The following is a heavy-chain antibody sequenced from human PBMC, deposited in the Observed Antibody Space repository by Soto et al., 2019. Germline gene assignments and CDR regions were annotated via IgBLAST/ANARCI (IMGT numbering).Heavy chain of an antibody. V-gene: IGHV5-51*01. Sequence: GETLKISCKASGYIFTTYWIGWVRQMPGKGLEWMGIIYPGDSAFRYSPSFQGQVTISADKSINTAYLQWSSLKASDTAMYYCARHEEVATISSFEYWGQGTPVTVSS. CDR3: ARHEEVATISSFEY. CDR1: GYIFTTYW. J-gene: IGHJ4*02. CDR2: IYPGDSAF. D-gene: IGHD5-12*01.